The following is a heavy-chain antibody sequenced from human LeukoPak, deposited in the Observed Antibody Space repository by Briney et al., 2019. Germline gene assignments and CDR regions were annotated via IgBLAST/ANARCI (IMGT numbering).Heavy chain of an antibody. Sequence: GGSLRLSCAASGFTFSSYSMNWVRQAPGRGLEWLSYISSSSSTIYYADSVKGRFTISRDNAKNSLYLQMNSLRDEGTALYYCARKGQIAVAGSFDYWGQGTLVTVSS. CDR1: GFTFSSYS. V-gene: IGHV3-48*02. CDR3: ARKGQIAVAGSFDY. D-gene: IGHD6-19*01. CDR2: ISSSSSTI. J-gene: IGHJ4*02.